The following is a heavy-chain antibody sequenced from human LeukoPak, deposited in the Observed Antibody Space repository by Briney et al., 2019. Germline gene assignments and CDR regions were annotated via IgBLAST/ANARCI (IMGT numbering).Heavy chain of an antibody. D-gene: IGHD2-2*01. CDR1: GGSFSGYY. V-gene: IGHV4-34*01. CDR2: INHSGST. CDR3: ARGGKYQLLFPRYYMDV. Sequence: PSETLSLTCAVYGGSFSGYYWSWIRQPPGKGLEWIGEINHSGSTNYNPSLKSRVTISVDTSKNQFSLKLSSVTAADTAVYYCARGGKYQLLFPRYYMDVWGKGTTVTVSS. J-gene: IGHJ6*03.